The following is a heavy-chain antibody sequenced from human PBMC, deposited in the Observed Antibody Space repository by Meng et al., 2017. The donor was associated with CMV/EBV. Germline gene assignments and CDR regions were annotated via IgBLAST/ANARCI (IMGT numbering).Heavy chain of an antibody. D-gene: IGHD1-26*01. J-gene: IGHJ4*02. CDR2: IKSKSYGGTA. CDR3: AKDRGSYYDY. CDR1: GFTFGDYA. V-gene: IGHV3-49*04. Sequence: GGSLRLSCTTSGFTFGDYALSWVRQAPGRGLEWVGLIKSKSYGGTAEYGASVKGRFTISRDDSKSIAYLQMNSLKTEDTAVYYCAKDRGSYYDYWGQGTLVTVSS.